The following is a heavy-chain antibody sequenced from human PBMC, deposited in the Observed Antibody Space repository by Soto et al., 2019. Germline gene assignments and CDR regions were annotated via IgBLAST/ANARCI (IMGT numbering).Heavy chain of an antibody. V-gene: IGHV3-23*01. D-gene: IGHD3-10*01. J-gene: IGHJ6*03. CDR1: GFTFSSYA. CDR3: ANAVPGKYYYYYYMDV. CDR2: ISGSGGST. Sequence: EVQLLESGGGLVQPGGSLRLSCAASGFTFSSYAMSWVRQAPGKGLEWVSAISGSGGSTYYADSVKGRFTISRDNSKNQLYLQMNSLRDEDTAVYYCANAVPGKYYYYYYMDVWGKGTKVTVSS.